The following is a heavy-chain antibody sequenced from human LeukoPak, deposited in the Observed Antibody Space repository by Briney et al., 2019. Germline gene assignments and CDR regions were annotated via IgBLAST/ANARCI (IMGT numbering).Heavy chain of an antibody. J-gene: IGHJ4*02. Sequence: ASVKVSCKASGYTFINYGISWVRQAPGQGLEWMGWISGYNGNTKYAQKLQGRVTMTTDTSTSTAYMELRSLRSDDTAVYYCARVGPHRKMATTRYHFDYWGQGTLVTVSS. D-gene: IGHD5-24*01. V-gene: IGHV1-18*01. CDR1: GYTFINYG. CDR2: ISGYNGNT. CDR3: ARVGPHRKMATTRYHFDY.